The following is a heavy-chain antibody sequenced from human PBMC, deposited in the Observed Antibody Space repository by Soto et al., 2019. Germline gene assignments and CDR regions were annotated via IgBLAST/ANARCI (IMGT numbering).Heavy chain of an antibody. J-gene: IGHJ6*02. D-gene: IGHD5-12*01. CDR1: GFTFSSYW. Sequence: GGSLRLSCAASGFTFSSYWMSWVRQAPGKGLEWVANIKQDGSEKYYVDSVKGRFTISRDNAKNSLYLQMNSLRAEDTAVYYCARDGSGYDFYYYYYYGMDVWGQGTTVTVSS. V-gene: IGHV3-7*01. CDR3: ARDGSGYDFYYYYYYGMDV. CDR2: IKQDGSEK.